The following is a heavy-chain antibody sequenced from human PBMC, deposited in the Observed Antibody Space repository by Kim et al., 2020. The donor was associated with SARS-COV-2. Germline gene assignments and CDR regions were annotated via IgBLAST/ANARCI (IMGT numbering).Heavy chain of an antibody. V-gene: IGHV4-34*01. CDR3: ARGMRDGGGRTGIRYYYY. CDR1: GGSFSGYY. Sequence: SETLSLTCAVYGGSFSGYYWSWIRQPPGKGLEWIGEINHSGSTNYNPSLKSRVTISVDTSKNQFSLKLSSVTAADTAVYYCARGMRDGGGRTGIRYYYY. J-gene: IGHJ6*01. D-gene: IGHD1-1*01. CDR2: INHSGST.